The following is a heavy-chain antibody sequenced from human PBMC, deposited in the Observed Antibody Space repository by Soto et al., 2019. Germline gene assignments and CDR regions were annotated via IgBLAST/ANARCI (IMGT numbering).Heavy chain of an antibody. D-gene: IGHD4-17*01. Sequence: GSLRLSCAASGFTFSNYAMSWVRQAPGKGLEWVSGIGSSGGSTYYADSVKGRFTISRDNSKNTLYLQMNSLRAEDTAVYYCARDRLRWHHFDYWGQGTLVTVSS. CDR2: IGSSGGST. J-gene: IGHJ4*02. CDR3: ARDRLRWHHFDY. CDR1: GFTFSNYA. V-gene: IGHV3-23*01.